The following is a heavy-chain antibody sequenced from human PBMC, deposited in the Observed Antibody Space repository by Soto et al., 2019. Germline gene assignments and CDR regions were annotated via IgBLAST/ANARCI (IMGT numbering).Heavy chain of an antibody. D-gene: IGHD3-10*01. Sequence: QLQLQESGPGLVKPSETLSLTCTVSGGSISSSSYYWGWIRQPPGKGLEWIGSIYYSGSTYYNPSLKSRVTISVDTSKNQFSLRLSSVTAADTAVYYCARWTYYYRVWAWGQGTLVTVSS. CDR3: ARWTYYYRVWA. CDR1: GGSISSSSYY. V-gene: IGHV4-39*01. CDR2: IYYSGST. J-gene: IGHJ5*02.